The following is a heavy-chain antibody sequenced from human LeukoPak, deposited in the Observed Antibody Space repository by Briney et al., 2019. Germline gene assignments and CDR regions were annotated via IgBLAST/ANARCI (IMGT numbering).Heavy chain of an antibody. Sequence: ASVTVSCKASGYTFTGYYMHWVRQAPGQGLEGMGWTNPNSGGTNYAQKFQGRVTMTRDTSISTAYMELGRLRADDTAVYYCARVVGQLVNFDYWGQGTLVTVSS. J-gene: IGHJ4*02. V-gene: IGHV1-2*02. CDR1: GYTFTGYY. CDR3: ARVVGQLVNFDY. CDR2: TNPNSGGT. D-gene: IGHD6-13*01.